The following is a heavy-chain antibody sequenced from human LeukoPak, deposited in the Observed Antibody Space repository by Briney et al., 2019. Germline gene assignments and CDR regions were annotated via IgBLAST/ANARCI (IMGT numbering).Heavy chain of an antibody. Sequence: PGGSLRLSCAASGFTFSSYSMNWVRQAPGKGLEWVSSISSSSSYIYYADSVKGRFTISRDNSKNTLYLQMNSLRAEDTAVYYCARERDSRASIFDYWGQGTLVTVSS. J-gene: IGHJ4*02. CDR2: ISSSSSYI. CDR1: GFTFSSYS. CDR3: ARERDSRASIFDY. D-gene: IGHD3-22*01. V-gene: IGHV3-21*01.